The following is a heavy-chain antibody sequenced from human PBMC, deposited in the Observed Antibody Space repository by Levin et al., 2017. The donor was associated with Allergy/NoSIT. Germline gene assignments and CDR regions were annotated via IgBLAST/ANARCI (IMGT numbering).Heavy chain of an antibody. D-gene: IGHD6-13*01. Sequence: GGSLRLSCAASGFIFSDYTMSWVRQAPGKGLEWVASISSLSTYIYYADSLKGRFTVSRDNAENSVSLQMNSLRAEDSAVYYCARAQGWFQGTATVRHLYFYHVDVWGQGTTVTVSS. CDR2: ISSLSTYI. CDR3: ARAQGWFQGTATVRHLYFYHVDV. V-gene: IGHV3-21*01. CDR1: GFIFSDYT. J-gene: IGHJ6*03.